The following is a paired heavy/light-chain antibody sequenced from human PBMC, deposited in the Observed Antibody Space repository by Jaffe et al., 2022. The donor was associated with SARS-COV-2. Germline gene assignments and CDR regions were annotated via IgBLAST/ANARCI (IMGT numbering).Heavy chain of an antibody. V-gene: IGHV4-39*01. Sequence: QLQLQESGPGLVKPSETLSLTCTASGASISSGFYYWGWIRQPPGKGLEWIGSIHYSGSTYYSPSLKSRVTISVDPSQNHFSLRLSSVTAPDTAVYYCARHDYGKSPNYFDSWGLGTLVTVSS. CDR1: GASISSGFYY. CDR2: IHYSGST. CDR3: ARHDYGKSPNYFDS. D-gene: IGHD4-17*01. J-gene: IGHJ4*02.
Light chain of an antibody. CDR1: SSAGDGYQY. Sequence: SALTQPASVSGSPGQSITISCTGTSSAGDGYQYVSWYQQHPGKAPQVLIYEVSIRPSGVSNRFSGSKSGNTASLTISGLQAEDEADYYCSSFTTTGTLVGVFGGGTKLTVL. J-gene: IGLJ3*02. V-gene: IGLV2-14*01. CDR3: SSFTTTGTLVGV. CDR2: EVS.